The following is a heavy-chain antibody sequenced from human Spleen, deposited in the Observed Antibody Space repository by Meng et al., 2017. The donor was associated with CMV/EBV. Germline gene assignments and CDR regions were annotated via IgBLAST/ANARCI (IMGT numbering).Heavy chain of an antibody. Sequence: ASVKVSCKASGYTFTGYYMHWVRQAPGQGLEWMGWINPNSGGTNYAQKFQGRVTITADKSTSTAYMELSSLRSEDTAVYYCARAVLSYYGSGSYFDYWGQGTLVTVSS. D-gene: IGHD3-10*01. CDR2: INPNSGGT. CDR3: ARAVLSYYGSGSYFDY. J-gene: IGHJ4*02. V-gene: IGHV1-2*02. CDR1: GYTFTGYY.